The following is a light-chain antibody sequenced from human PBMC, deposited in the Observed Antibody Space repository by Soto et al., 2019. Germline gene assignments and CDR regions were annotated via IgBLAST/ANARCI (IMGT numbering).Light chain of an antibody. V-gene: IGKV3-15*01. Sequence: EIVMTQSPATLSVSPGERATLSCRASQTVADSLVWYQQKPGQPPRPLIKGASTRATGIPATFSGSGSGTEFTLTISSLQSEDFAVYYCQHYVTWPLTFGGGTKVESK. J-gene: IGKJ4*01. CDR1: QTVADS. CDR3: QHYVTWPLT. CDR2: GAS.